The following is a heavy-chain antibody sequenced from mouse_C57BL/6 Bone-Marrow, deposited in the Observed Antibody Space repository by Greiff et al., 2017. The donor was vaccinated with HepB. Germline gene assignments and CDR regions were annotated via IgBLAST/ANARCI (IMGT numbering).Heavy chain of an antibody. D-gene: IGHD2-2*01. Sequence: VMLVESGPELVKPGASVKISCKASGYAFSSSWMNWVKQRPGKGLEWIGRIYPGDGDTNYNGKFKGKATLTADKSSSTAYMQLSSLTSEDSAVYFCAREDLLWLRRFDYWGQGTTLTVSS. CDR2: IYPGDGDT. V-gene: IGHV1-82*01. CDR3: AREDLLWLRRFDY. J-gene: IGHJ2*01. CDR1: GYAFSSSW.